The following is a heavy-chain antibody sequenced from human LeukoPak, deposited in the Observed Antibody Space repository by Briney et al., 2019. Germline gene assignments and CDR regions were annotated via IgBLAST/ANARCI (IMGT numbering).Heavy chain of an antibody. Sequence: ASVKVSCKASGYTFTSYDINWVRQATGQGLEWMGWMNPNSGNTGYAQKFQGRVTMTEDTSTDTAYMELSSLRSEDTAVYYCATRSFGVAHDAFDIWGQGTMVTVSS. J-gene: IGHJ3*02. D-gene: IGHD3-3*01. CDR3: ATRSFGVAHDAFDI. V-gene: IGHV1-8*02. CDR1: GYTFTSYD. CDR2: MNPNSGNT.